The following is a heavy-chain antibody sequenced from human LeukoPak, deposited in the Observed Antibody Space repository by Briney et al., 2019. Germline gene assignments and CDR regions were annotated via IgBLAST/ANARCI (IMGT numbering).Heavy chain of an antibody. D-gene: IGHD3-22*01. CDR1: GFIFSSFE. CDR2: ISHIGDI. CDR3: ARSSGSYRPFDS. J-gene: IGHJ4*02. V-gene: IGHV3-48*03. Sequence: GGSLRLSCAASGFIFSSFEMNWVSQAPGRGLEWISHISHIGDIKYADSVKGRFTISRDNAKNSQYLQMTSLRAEDTAVYYCARSSGSYRPFDSWGQGTLVTVSS.